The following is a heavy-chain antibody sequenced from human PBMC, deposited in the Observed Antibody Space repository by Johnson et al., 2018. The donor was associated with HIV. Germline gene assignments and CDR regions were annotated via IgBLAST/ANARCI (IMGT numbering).Heavy chain of an antibody. CDR3: AREGLVVRHAFDI. Sequence: VQLVESGGGLVQPGGSLRLSCAASGFTFSSYDMHWVRQATGKGLEWVSAIGTAGDTYYPGSVKGRFTISRENAKNSLYLQMNNLRAEDTAVYYCAREGLVVRHAFDIWGQGTMVTVSS. V-gene: IGHV3-13*01. D-gene: IGHD3-22*01. J-gene: IGHJ3*02. CDR1: GFTFSSYD. CDR2: IGTAGDT.